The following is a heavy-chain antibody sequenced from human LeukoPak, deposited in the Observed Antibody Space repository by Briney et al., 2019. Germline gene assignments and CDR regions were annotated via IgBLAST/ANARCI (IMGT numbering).Heavy chain of an antibody. CDR3: TKSDGYGLIRI. D-gene: IGHD3-10*01. CDR1: GDSIIGYY. J-gene: IGHJ3*02. CDR2: IYYTGNT. Sequence: SETLSLACSVSGDSIIGYYWGWIRQPPGKGLEWIGNIYYTGNTYYNSSLKSRVTISLDTSKNQFSLKVISMTAADTAAYYCTKSDGYGLIRICGRGTMVTVSS. V-gene: IGHV4-39*07.